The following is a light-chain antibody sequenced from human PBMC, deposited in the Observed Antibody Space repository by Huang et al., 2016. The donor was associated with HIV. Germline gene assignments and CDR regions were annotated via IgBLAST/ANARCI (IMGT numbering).Light chain of an antibody. CDR3: QQYYSSPWT. J-gene: IGKJ1*01. CDR1: LGIVNS. Sequence: DIQMTQSPSSLSASIGDKVTITCRAGLGIVNSLAWSHQQPGKAPKLLLYGAVNLEGGVPSRFSGSGSGTDYTLTIRNLQPEDFATYYCQQYYSSPWTFGQGTRVEV. CDR2: GAV. V-gene: IGKV1-NL1*01.